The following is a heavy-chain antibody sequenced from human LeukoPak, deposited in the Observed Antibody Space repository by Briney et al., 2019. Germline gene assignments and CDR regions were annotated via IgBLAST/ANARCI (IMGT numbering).Heavy chain of an antibody. V-gene: IGHV4-34*01. Sequence: PSETLSLTCAVYGGSFSGYYWSWIRQPPGKGLEWIGEINHSGSTNYNPSLRGRVFISEDSSTGHLSLTLSFVTAADTALYYCARHILDGDNGSKGFDLWGQGILVTVSS. J-gene: IGHJ4*02. D-gene: IGHD2-21*02. CDR1: GGSFSGYY. CDR3: ARHILDGDNGSKGFDL. CDR2: INHSGST.